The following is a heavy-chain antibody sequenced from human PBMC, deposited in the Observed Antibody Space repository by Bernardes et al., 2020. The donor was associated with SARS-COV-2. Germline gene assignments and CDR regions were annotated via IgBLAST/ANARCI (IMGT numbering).Heavy chain of an antibody. J-gene: IGHJ2*01. V-gene: IGHV3-30*18. CDR1: GFTFGDHG. D-gene: IGHD7-27*01. CDR2: IGSDKVTK. CDR3: AKEAKWGQWYFDV. Sequence: GGSLRLSCAASGFTFGDHGMHWVRQAPGKGLEWVAVIGSDKVTKFYADSVTGRFTLSRDNSKDTLYMQMNSLRREDTAVYYCAKEAKWGQWYFDVWGHGTRVTVSS.